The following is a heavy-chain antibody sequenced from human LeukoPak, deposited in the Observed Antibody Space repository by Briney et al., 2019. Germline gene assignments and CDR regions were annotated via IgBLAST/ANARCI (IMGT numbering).Heavy chain of an antibody. CDR1: GFTFSSYS. CDR3: VRGYIGYSGHFDY. V-gene: IGHV3-21*04. D-gene: IGHD2-15*01. CDR2: ISSSSSYI. Sequence: PGGSLRLSCAASGFTFSSYSMKWVRQAPGKGLEWVSSISSSSSYIYYADSVKGRFTISRDTSKNTLYLEMNSLRAEDTAVYYCVRGYIGYSGHFDYWGQGTLVTVSS. J-gene: IGHJ4*02.